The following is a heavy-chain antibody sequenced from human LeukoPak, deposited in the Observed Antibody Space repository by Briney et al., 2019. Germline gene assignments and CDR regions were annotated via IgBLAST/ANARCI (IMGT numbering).Heavy chain of an antibody. CDR2: ISGSGSGT. D-gene: IGHD3-16*01. Sequence: GGSLRLSCAASGFTFTSYVMTWVRQAPGRGLEWVSSISGSGSGTYYADSVKGRFTISRDNSKNTLYLQMNSLRAEDTAIYYCTKRFSTTDYGIDYRGQGTLVTVSS. CDR3: TKRFSTTDYGIDY. V-gene: IGHV3-23*01. J-gene: IGHJ4*02. CDR1: GFTFTSYV.